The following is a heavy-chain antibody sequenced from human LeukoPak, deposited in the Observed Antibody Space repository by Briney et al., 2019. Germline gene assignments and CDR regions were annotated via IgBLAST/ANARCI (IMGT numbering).Heavy chain of an antibody. CDR1: NGSITTNSYY. D-gene: IGHD1-26*01. Sequence: SEALSLTCTVSNGSITTNSYYWGWIRQPPGKGLEWIGTIFHSGSTYYNPSLKSRVTITVDTSKNQFSLNLNSVTSADTAVYYCARPWGVGAPFDPWGPGTLVTVSS. V-gene: IGHV4-39*01. CDR3: ARPWGVGAPFDP. J-gene: IGHJ5*02. CDR2: IFHSGST.